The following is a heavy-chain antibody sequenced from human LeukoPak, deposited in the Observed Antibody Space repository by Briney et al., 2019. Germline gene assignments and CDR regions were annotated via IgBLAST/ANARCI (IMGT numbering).Heavy chain of an antibody. J-gene: IGHJ4*02. Sequence: GGSLRLSCAASGFTLDDYGMSWVRQAPGKGLEWVSGINWNGGSTGYADSVKGRFTISRDNAKNSLYLQMNSLRAEDTALYYCARGPRTDDYYDSSGFKNQDYFGYWGQGTLVTVSS. CDR3: ARGPRTDDYYDSSGFKNQDYFGY. V-gene: IGHV3-20*04. CDR2: INWNGGST. CDR1: GFTLDDYG. D-gene: IGHD3-22*01.